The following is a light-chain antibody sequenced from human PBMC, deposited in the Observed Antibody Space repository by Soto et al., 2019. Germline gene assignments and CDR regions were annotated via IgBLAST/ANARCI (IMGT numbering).Light chain of an antibody. CDR3: GSITRSSTSV. Sequence: QSVFCQPAAFSCSPGQSITISCTGTSSDGGGFEYVSWYQHQPGKAPKLIIYDVTKRPSGVSNRFSGSKSGNTASLTISGIQAEDEGDYYCGSITRSSTSVFGTGTKVTVL. CDR1: SSDGGGFEY. J-gene: IGLJ1*01. V-gene: IGLV2-14*01. CDR2: DVT.